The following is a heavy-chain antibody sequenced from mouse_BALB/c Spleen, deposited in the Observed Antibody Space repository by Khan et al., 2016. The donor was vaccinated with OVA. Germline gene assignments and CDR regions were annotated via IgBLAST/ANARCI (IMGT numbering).Heavy chain of an antibody. Sequence: QIQLVQSGPELKKPGETVKISCKASGYTFTNYGMNWVKQSPGKALKWMGWINTYTGEPTYADDFKGRFAFSLETSASTAFLQINNLKNEDTATYFCARAPYFDYTLDYWGQGTSVTVSS. CDR2: INTYTGEP. V-gene: IGHV9-3-1*01. CDR1: GYTFTNYG. J-gene: IGHJ4*01. D-gene: IGHD2-10*01. CDR3: ARAPYFDYTLDY.